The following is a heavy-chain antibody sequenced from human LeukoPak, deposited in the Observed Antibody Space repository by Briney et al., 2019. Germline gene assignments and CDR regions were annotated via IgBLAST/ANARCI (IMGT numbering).Heavy chain of an antibody. CDR3: ARHLSSNWYNEKAFDF. CDR1: GYSFSNYW. CDR2: IHPADSDI. J-gene: IGHJ4*02. V-gene: IGHV5-51*01. Sequence: GESLKISCKGSGYSFSNYWIGWVRQMPGKGLEWMGIIHPADSDIRYSPSFQGQVAISADKSINTAYLQWSSLKASDTAIYYCARHLSSNWYNEKAFDFWGQGILVTVSS. D-gene: IGHD6-13*01.